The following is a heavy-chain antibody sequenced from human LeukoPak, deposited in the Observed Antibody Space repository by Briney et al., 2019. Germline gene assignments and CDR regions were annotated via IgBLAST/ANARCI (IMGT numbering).Heavy chain of an antibody. CDR2: IWYDGSNK. D-gene: IGHD2-2*01. CDR1: GFTFSSYG. CDR3: ARTVVPAASYYYYYGMDV. Sequence: GGSLRLSCAASGFTFSSYGMHWVRQAPGKGQEWVAVIWYDGSNKYYADSVKGRFTISRDNSKNTLYLQMNSLRAEDTAVYYCARTVVPAASYYYYYGMDVWGQGTTVTVSS. J-gene: IGHJ6*02. V-gene: IGHV3-33*01.